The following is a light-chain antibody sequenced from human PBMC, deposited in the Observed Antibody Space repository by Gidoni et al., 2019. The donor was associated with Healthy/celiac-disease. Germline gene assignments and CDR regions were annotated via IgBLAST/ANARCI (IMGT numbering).Light chain of an antibody. CDR1: QSVSSSY. CDR2: GAS. J-gene: IGKJ2*01. V-gene: IGKV3-20*01. Sequence: QSPGTLSLSPGERATLSCRASQSVSSSYLAWYQQKPGQAPRLLIYGASSRATGIPDRFSGSGSGTDFTLTISRLEPEEFAVYYCQQYGSPMYTFGQGTKLEIK. CDR3: QQYGSPMYT.